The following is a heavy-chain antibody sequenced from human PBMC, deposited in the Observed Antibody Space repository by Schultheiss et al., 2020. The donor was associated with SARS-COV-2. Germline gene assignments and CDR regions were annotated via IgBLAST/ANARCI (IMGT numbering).Heavy chain of an antibody. D-gene: IGHD1-26*01. Sequence: LRLSCAISGDSVSSNSAAWNWIRQSPSRGLEWLGRTYYRSKWYNDYAVSVKSRITINPDTSKNQFSLQLNSVTPEDTAVYYCERDPEWELSGAFDIWGQGTMVTVSS. J-gene: IGHJ3*02. V-gene: IGHV6-1*01. CDR1: GDSVSSNSAA. CDR3: ERDPEWELSGAFDI. CDR2: TYYRSKWYN.